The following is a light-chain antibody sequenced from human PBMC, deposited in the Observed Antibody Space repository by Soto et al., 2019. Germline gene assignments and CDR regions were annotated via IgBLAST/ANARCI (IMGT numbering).Light chain of an antibody. Sequence: EIVLTQSPGTLSLSPGERATLSCRASQSVSSSSLAWYQQKRGQAPRLLVYGASSRATGIPDRVSGSGSGTDFTLTISRLEADDFAVYYCQQYVSSPWTFGQGTKVEIK. V-gene: IGKV3-20*01. CDR1: QSVSSSS. J-gene: IGKJ1*01. CDR3: QQYVSSPWT. CDR2: GAS.